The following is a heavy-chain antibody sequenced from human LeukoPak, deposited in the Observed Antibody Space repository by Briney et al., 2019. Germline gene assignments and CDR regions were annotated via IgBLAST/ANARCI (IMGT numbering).Heavy chain of an antibody. D-gene: IGHD4-23*01. Sequence: GGSLRLSCAASGFTFSSYAMSWVRQAPGKGVEWVSGISGSGFSTYYADSVKGRFTISRDNSKNTLFLQLNSLRAEDTALYFCAKDLNNSPYWGQGTLVTVSS. CDR3: AKDLNNSPY. CDR1: GFTFSSYA. J-gene: IGHJ4*02. V-gene: IGHV3-23*01. CDR2: ISGSGFST.